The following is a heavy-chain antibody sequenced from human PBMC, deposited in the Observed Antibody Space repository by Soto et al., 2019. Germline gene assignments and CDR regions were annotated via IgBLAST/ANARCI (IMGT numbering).Heavy chain of an antibody. J-gene: IGHJ5*02. Sequence: ASVKVSCKTSGDTFTDSSMHWVRQAPGQGLEWMGWINLNSGDTNYAEKFRGRVTMTRDTSIITAYMELTRLKSDDTAVYYCARDLGGSDLYGTDPWGQGTLVTVSS. CDR2: INLNSGDT. V-gene: IGHV1-2*02. CDR3: ARDLGGSDLYGTDP. CDR1: GDTFTDSS. D-gene: IGHD5-12*01.